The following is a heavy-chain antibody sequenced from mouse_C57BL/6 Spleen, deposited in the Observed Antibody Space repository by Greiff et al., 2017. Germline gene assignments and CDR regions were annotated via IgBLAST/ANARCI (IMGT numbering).Heavy chain of an antibody. V-gene: IGHV1-26*01. CDR2: INPNNGGT. CDR3: ARRCYDYDVGPYYFDY. Sequence: EVQLQQSGPELVKPGASVKISCKASGYTFTDYYMNWVKQSHGKSLEWIGDINPNNGGTSYNQKFKGKATLTVDKSSSTAYMELRSLTSEDSAVYYCARRCYDYDVGPYYFDYWGQGTTLTVSS. D-gene: IGHD2-4*01. CDR1: GYTFTDYY. J-gene: IGHJ2*01.